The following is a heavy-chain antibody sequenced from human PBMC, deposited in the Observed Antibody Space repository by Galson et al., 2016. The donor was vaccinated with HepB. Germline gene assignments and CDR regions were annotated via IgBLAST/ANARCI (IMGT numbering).Heavy chain of an antibody. Sequence: SVKVSCKASGYTFVDYYIHWVRQAPGHGQGLEWVGWINPKSGGTTYAQKFRGRVTMTRDTSTSTASMVLSRLRSDDPAVCYCARALYSRSSPFDNWGRGTLVTVSS. V-gene: IGHV1-2*02. CDR2: INPKSGGT. CDR3: ARALYSRSSPFDN. CDR1: GYTFVDYY. D-gene: IGHD6-6*01. J-gene: IGHJ4*02.